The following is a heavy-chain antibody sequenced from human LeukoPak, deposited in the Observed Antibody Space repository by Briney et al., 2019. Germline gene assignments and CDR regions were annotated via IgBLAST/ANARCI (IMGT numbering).Heavy chain of an antibody. CDR1: GYSFTSYW. D-gene: IGHD1-14*01. CDR3: ARSMTGAFDI. Sequence: ESPKISCKGSGYSFTSYWISWVRQMPGKGLEWMGRIDPSDSYTNYSPSFQGHVTISADKSISTAYLQWSSLKASDTAMYYCARSMTGAFDIWGQGTMVTVSS. J-gene: IGHJ3*02. V-gene: IGHV5-10-1*01. CDR2: IDPSDSYT.